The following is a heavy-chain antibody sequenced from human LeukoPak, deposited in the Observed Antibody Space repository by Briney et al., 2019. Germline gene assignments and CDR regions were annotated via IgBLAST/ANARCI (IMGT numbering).Heavy chain of an antibody. V-gene: IGHV3-23*01. D-gene: IGHD2-15*01. CDR1: GFTFSKSA. CDR2: ITDVGDI. Sequence: GGSLRLSCAASGFTFSKSALTWVRQAPGKGLEWVSTITDVGDIFYTYSVRGRFTISRDNSKNTVYMQMDGLRAEDTAVYYCTRDRGGSPTDVFDYWGQGTLVTVSS. J-gene: IGHJ4*02. CDR3: TRDRGGSPTDVFDY.